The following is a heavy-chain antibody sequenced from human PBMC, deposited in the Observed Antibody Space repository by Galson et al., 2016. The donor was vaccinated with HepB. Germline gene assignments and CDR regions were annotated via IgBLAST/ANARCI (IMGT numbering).Heavy chain of an antibody. J-gene: IGHJ4*02. V-gene: IGHV3-21*01. CDR3: VRNLFSVADYSVDY. Sequence: SLRLSCAASGFTFSTYSMNWVRQAPGKGLEWVSSISTSSSYIYHADSVKGRFTISRDNAKNSLYLQMNSLRGDDTAIYYCVRNLFSVADYSVDYWGQGTLVSVSS. CDR1: GFTFSTYS. CDR2: ISTSSSYI. D-gene: IGHD4-11*01.